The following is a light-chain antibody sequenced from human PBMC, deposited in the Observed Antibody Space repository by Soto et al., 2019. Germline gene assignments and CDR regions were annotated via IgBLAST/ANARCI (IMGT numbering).Light chain of an antibody. J-gene: IGLJ2*01. V-gene: IGLV2-11*01. Sequence: QSALTQPRSVSGSPGQSVTISCSGPSRDFGADNHVAWYQQYPDKAPEVMIYDVSQRPAGVPARFSGSKSGNTASLTRSGLQAEDEADYYCCSYGGSLIFGGGTKLTVL. CDR1: SRDFGADNH. CDR2: DVS. CDR3: CSYGGSLI.